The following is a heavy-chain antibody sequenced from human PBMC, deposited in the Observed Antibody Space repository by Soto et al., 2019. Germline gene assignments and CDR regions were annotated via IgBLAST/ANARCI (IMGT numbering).Heavy chain of an antibody. J-gene: IGHJ6*04. CDR1: GYTFTSYD. V-gene: IGHV1-8*01. CDR3: ASFYDSYYGRDG. Sequence: ASVKGSCPASGYTFTSYDINWLRQATGQGLEWMGWMNPNSGNTGYAQKFQGRVTMTRNTSISTAYMELSSLRSEDTAVYYGASFYDSYYGRDGRGTGTKVTVSS. CDR2: MNPNSGNT.